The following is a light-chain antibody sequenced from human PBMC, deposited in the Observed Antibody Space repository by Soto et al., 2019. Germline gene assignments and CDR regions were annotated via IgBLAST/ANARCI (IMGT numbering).Light chain of an antibody. V-gene: IGKV3-20*01. CDR2: GAS. CDR3: HQYGSSVWT. J-gene: IGKJ1*01. CDR1: QSVSSY. Sequence: EFVLTQSPGSLSLSPGERGNLCGRARQSVSSYLAWYQQKPGHAPRLLIYGASSRASGIPDRFSGSGSGTDFTLTISRLEPEDFAVYYCHQYGSSVWTFGQGTNVDIK.